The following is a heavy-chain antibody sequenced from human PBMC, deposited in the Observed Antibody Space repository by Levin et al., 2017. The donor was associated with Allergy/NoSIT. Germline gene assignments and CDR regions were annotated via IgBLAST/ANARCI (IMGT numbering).Heavy chain of an antibody. CDR1: GYSFTSYW. CDR2: IYPGDSDT. CDR3: ARHPKYCSGGSCYFDY. V-gene: IGHV5-51*01. Sequence: ASVKVSCKGSGYSFTSYWIGWVRQMPGKGLEWMGIIYPGDSDTRYSPSFQGQVTISADKSISTAYLQWSSLKASDTAMYYCARHPKYCSGGSCYFDYWGQGTLVTVSS. J-gene: IGHJ4*02. D-gene: IGHD2-15*01.